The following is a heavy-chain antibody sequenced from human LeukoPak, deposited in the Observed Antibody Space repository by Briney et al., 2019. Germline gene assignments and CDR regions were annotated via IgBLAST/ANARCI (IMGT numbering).Heavy chain of an antibody. V-gene: IGHV4-4*07. J-gene: IGHJ5*02. CDR2: IYTSGST. CDR3: ARENVVPAAIVYNWFDP. CDR1: GGSISSHY. Sequence: SETLSLTCTVSGGSISSHYWSWIRQPAGKGLEWIGRIYTSGSTNYNPSLKSRVTMSVDTSKNQFSLKLSSVTAADTAVYYCARENVVPAAIVYNWFDPWGQGTLVTVSS. D-gene: IGHD2-2*01.